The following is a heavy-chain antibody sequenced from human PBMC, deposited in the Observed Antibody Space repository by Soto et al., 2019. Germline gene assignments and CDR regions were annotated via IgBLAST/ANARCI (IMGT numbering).Heavy chain of an antibody. J-gene: IGHJ3*02. CDR1: GGTFSSYA. V-gene: IGHV1-69*13. CDR2: IIPIFGTA. Sequence: GASVKVSCKASGGTFSSYAVSWVRQAPGQGLEWMGGIIPIFGTANYAQKFQGRVTITADESTSTAHMELSSLRSEDTAVYYCAASESSLNSLAAFDIWGQGTMVTVSS. CDR3: AASESSLNSLAAFDI. D-gene: IGHD1-1*01.